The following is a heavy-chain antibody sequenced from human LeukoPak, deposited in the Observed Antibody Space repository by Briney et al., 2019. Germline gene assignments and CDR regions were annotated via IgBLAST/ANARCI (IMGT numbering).Heavy chain of an antibody. D-gene: IGHD6-13*01. J-gene: IGHJ4*02. V-gene: IGHV3-21*01. Sequence: GGSLRLSCAASGFTFSSYSMNWVRQAPGKGLEWVSSISSSSSYIYYADSVKGRFTISRDNAKNSLYLQMNSLRAEDTAVYYCARSSYSSPHFDYWGQGTLVTVSS. CDR2: ISSSSSYI. CDR3: ARSSYSSPHFDY. CDR1: GFTFSSYS.